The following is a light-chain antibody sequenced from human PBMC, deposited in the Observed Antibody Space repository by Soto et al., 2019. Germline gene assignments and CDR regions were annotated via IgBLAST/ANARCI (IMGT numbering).Light chain of an antibody. CDR3: QQYNSYPYT. V-gene: IGKV1-5*01. CDR1: QSISSW. CDR2: DAS. Sequence: DIQMTQSPSTLSASVGDRVTITCRASQSISSWLAWYQQKPGKAPKLLIYDASRLESGVPSRFSGSGSGTEFTLTISSLQPDDFANYYCQQYNSYPYTFGQGTKLEIK. J-gene: IGKJ2*01.